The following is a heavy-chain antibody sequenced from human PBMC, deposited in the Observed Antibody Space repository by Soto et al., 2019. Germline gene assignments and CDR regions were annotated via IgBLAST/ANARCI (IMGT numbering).Heavy chain of an antibody. Sequence: QLQLQESGPGLVKPSETLSLTCTVSGGSISSSSYYWGWIRQPPGKGLEWIGSIYYSGSTSYNPSLKSGVTISVDTSKNQFSLKLSSVTAADTAVYYCARLAIGAVAGVLYYYMDVWGKGTTVTVSS. V-gene: IGHV4-39*01. CDR2: IYYSGST. J-gene: IGHJ6*03. D-gene: IGHD6-19*01. CDR3: ARLAIGAVAGVLYYYMDV. CDR1: GGSISSSSYY.